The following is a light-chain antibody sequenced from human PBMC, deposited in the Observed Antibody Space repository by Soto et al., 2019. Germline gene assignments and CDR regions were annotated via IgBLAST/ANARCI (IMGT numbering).Light chain of an antibody. CDR2: DAS. CDR3: KQRNVWPPIT. J-gene: IGKJ5*01. V-gene: IGKV3-11*01. CDR1: QSIRTS. Sequence: EVVLTQSPATLSLSPGERATLSCRASQSIRTSLAWYQQKPGQAPRLVIFDASKRANGVPARFGGSGSGTDFTLTINSLEPEDFAVYYCKQRNVWPPITFGQGTRLEI.